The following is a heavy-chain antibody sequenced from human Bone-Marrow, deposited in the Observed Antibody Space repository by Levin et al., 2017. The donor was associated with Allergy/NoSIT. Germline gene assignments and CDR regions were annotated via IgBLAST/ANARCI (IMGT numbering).Heavy chain of an antibody. V-gene: IGHV3-23*01. CDR1: GFAFSNYD. D-gene: IGHD6-13*01. CDR2: ISASGART. Sequence: PGGSLRLSCAASGFAFSNYDMIWVRQAPGKGLEWLSVISASGARTDDADSVKGRFTVSRDNSKNTLYLQMNSLKAEDTAVYYCAKGHSSSWYVIDYWGQGTLVTVSS. J-gene: IGHJ4*02. CDR3: AKGHSSSWYVIDY.